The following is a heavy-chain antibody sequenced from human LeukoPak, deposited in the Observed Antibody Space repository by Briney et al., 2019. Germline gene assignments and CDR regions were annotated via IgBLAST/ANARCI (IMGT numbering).Heavy chain of an antibody. D-gene: IGHD1-1*01. Sequence: PGGSLRLSCTASGFTFSSLAMTWVRQAPGKGLEWVSTIRSNGDTTYNADSVKGRFTITRDNSKNTQYLELNSLRVEDTATLYCAKGQELDDGVFDSWGQGTMVTVSS. CDR1: GFTFSSLA. CDR2: IRSNGDTT. J-gene: IGHJ4*02. CDR3: AKGQELDDGVFDS. V-gene: IGHV3-23*01.